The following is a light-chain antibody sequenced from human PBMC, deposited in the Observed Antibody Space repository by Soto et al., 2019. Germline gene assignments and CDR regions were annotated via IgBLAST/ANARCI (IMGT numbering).Light chain of an antibody. J-gene: IGKJ1*01. Sequence: DIQMTQSPSSLSASVGDRVTISCRAAQSISTYLNWYQQKPGTAPRLLIYSASSVETGVPPRFSGSGSGRDFTLTISSLRPEDIATYFCLQSYTSPPWTFGQGTKVEIK. CDR2: SAS. CDR1: QSISTY. V-gene: IGKV1-39*01. CDR3: LQSYTSPPWT.